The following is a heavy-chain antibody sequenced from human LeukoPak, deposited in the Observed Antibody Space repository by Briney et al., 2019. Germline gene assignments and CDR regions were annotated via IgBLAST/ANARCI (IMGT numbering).Heavy chain of an antibody. J-gene: IGHJ4*02. CDR1: GGSISSHY. Sequence: SETLSLTCTVSGGSISSHYWSWIRQSPGEGLEWIGYIYFSGSTNYNPSLKSRVAISIDTSKNQFSLKLSSVTAADTAVYYCARGARYSDSWGQGTLVAVSS. CDR3: ARGARYSDS. V-gene: IGHV4-59*11. CDR2: IYFSGST.